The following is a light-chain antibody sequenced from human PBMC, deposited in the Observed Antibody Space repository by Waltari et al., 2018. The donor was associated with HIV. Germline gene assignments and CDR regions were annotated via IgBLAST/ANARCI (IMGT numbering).Light chain of an antibody. Sequence: QPVVSQEPSLSVPHKGTVTLTCGLSSGSVSSSHYPSLYRQTPGQPPRPLVYNTNRRSSGVPDRFSGSILGNKASLTSAGAQADDECDYHCVLYMGSGVWIFGGGTRLTVL. CDR1: SGSVSSSHY. CDR3: VLYMGSGVWI. V-gene: IGLV8-61*01. CDR2: NTN. J-gene: IGLJ2*01.